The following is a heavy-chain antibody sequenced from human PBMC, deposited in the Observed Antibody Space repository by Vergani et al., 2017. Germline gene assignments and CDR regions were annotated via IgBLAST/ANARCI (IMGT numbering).Heavy chain of an antibody. Sequence: QMQLVQSGAEVKKTGSSVKVSCKASGYTFTYRYLHWVRQAPGQALEWMGWITPFNGNTNYAQKFQDRVTITRDRSMSTAYMELSCLRSEDTAMYYCARLADENYYDSSDRGAFDIWGQGTMVTVSS. D-gene: IGHD3-22*01. J-gene: IGHJ3*02. V-gene: IGHV1-45*02. CDR2: ITPFNGNT. CDR1: GYTFTYRY. CDR3: ARLADENYYDSSDRGAFDI.